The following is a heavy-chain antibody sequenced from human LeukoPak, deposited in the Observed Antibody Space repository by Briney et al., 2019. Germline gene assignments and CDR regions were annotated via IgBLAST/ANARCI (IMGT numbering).Heavy chain of an antibody. Sequence: GGSLRLSCEASGFTFNTFWMTWVRQAPGKGLEWVANIKQGGGEKHYVDSVRGRFTISRDSSKNTLFLQMNSLTPEDTAVYYCMRQGLGGAGRWGQGTLVTVSS. CDR3: MRQGLGGAGR. CDR1: GFTFNTFW. D-gene: IGHD6-19*01. J-gene: IGHJ4*02. V-gene: IGHV3-7*01. CDR2: IKQGGGEK.